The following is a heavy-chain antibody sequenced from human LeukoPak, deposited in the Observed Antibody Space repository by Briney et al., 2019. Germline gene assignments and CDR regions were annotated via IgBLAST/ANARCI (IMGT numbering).Heavy chain of an antibody. V-gene: IGHV3-43*01. J-gene: IGHJ6*03. CDR1: GFTFDDYT. CDR3: AKDEVVPGYYYTDV. D-gene: IGHD2-2*01. CDR2: ISWDGSST. Sequence: GGSLRLSCAASGFTFDDYTMHWVRQAPGKGLEWVSLISWDGSSTYYADSVKGRFTISRDNSKNTMYLQMNSLNAEDTAVYYCAKDEVVPGYYYTDVWGRGTTVTISS.